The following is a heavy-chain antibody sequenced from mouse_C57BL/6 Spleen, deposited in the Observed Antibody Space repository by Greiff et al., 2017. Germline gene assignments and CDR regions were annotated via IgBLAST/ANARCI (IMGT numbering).Heavy chain of an antibody. J-gene: IGHJ2*01. D-gene: IGHD1-1*01. CDR3: ARQSYYYGSSFDY. CDR1: GFTFSSYG. V-gene: IGHV5-6*01. CDR2: ISSGGSYT. Sequence: EVQGVESGGDLVKPGGSLKLSCAASGFTFSSYGMSWVRQTPDKRLEWVATISSGGSYTYYPDSVKGRFTISRDNAKNTLYLQMSSLKSEDTAMYYCARQSYYYGSSFDYWGQGTTLTVSS.